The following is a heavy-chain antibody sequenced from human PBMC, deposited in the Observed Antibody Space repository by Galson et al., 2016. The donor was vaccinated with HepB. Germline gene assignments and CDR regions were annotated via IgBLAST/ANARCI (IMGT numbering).Heavy chain of an antibody. V-gene: IGHV3-21*01. CDR3: ARDLNHYYISGFYISFYDY. CDR1: GFSFSDYS. CDR2: ITSGSTYR. Sequence: SLRLSCAVSGFSFSDYSMNWVRQAPGKGLEWVSFITSGSTYRNYADSVKGRFTISRDNAKNSLYLQMNSLRAEDTAVYYCARDLNHYYISGFYISFYDYWGQGTLVTVSS. D-gene: IGHD3-22*01. J-gene: IGHJ4*02.